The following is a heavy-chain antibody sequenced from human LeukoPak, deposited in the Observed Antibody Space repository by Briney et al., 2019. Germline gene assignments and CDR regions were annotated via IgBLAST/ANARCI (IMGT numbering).Heavy chain of an antibody. Sequence: TGGSLRLSCSASGFIFSSYAMHWVRQAPGKGLEWVADIWFDKNQHFADSVKGRFAISRDNSKNTVYLQINSLRAEDTAVYYCARDRHCVNGVCHSPPGMGVWGQGTTVTVSS. CDR2: IWFDKNQ. J-gene: IGHJ6*02. D-gene: IGHD2-8*01. CDR3: ARDRHCVNGVCHSPPGMGV. V-gene: IGHV3-33*08. CDR1: GFIFSSYA.